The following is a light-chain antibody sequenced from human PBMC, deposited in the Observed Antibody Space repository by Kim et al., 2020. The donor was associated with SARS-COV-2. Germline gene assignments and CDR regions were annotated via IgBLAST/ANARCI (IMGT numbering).Light chain of an antibody. V-gene: IGLV3-19*01. J-gene: IGLJ3*02. Sequence: LAQTVRITCQGDSLRIYYASWYQQKPGQAPVLVLYGKNNRPSGIPDRFSGSSSGNTASLTITGAQAEDEADYYCNSRDSSGNHHWVFGGGTKLTVL. CDR2: GKN. CDR1: SLRIYY. CDR3: NSRDSSGNHHWV.